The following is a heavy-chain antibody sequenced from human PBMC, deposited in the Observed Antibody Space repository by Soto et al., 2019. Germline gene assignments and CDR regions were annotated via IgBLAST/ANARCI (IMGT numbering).Heavy chain of an antibody. CDR2: ISKDGATK. CDR1: GFTFSDYA. D-gene: IGHD3-10*01. J-gene: IGHJ6*02. CDR3: ARGFELQYGMDV. V-gene: IGHV3-30*04. Sequence: GGSLRLSCAASGFTFSDYAIHWVRQTPGEGLEWVAVISKDGATKFFADSVKGRFTISRDNSRKTLYLQMNSLRDEDTAVYYCARGFELQYGMDVWGQGTTVTVSS.